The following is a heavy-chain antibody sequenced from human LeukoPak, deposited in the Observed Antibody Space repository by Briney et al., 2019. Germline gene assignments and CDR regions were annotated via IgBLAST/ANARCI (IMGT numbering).Heavy chain of an antibody. J-gene: IGHJ6*02. V-gene: IGHV3-74*01. D-gene: IGHD4-11*01. CDR2: INSDGCST. Sequence: GGSLRLSCAASGFTFSSYWMHWVRQAPGKGLVWVSRINSDGCSTSYADSVKGRFTISRDNAKNTLYLQMNSLRAEDTALYYCASLGYSKGYYYGMDVWGQGTTVTVSS. CDR3: ASLGYSKGYYYGMDV. CDR1: GFTFSSYW.